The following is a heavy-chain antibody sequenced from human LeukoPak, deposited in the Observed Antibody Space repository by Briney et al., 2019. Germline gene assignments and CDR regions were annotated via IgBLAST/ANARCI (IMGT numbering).Heavy chain of an antibody. Sequence: PGGSLRLSCAASGFTFSSYGMNWVRQAPGKGLEWVSYISSDSSTIYYADSVKGRFTISRDNSKSTLYLQMNSLRVEDTAVYYCARDGTVTAGPFDPWGQGTLVTVSS. V-gene: IGHV3-48*01. CDR3: ARDGTVTAGPFDP. CDR1: GFTFSSYG. CDR2: ISSDSSTI. J-gene: IGHJ5*02. D-gene: IGHD4-11*01.